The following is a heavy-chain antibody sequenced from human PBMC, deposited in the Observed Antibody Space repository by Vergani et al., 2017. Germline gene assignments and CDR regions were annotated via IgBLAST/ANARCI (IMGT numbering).Heavy chain of an antibody. D-gene: IGHD1-7*01. J-gene: IGHJ4*02. CDR3: AKDRGPYNWNYGY. CDR2: ISGSGGST. CDR1: GFTFSSYA. Sequence: EVQLLESGGGLVQPGGSLRLSCAASGFTFSSYAMSWVRQAPGKGLEWVSGISGSGGSTYYADSVKGRFTISRDNSKNTLYLQMNSLRAEDTAVYYCAKDRGPYNWNYGYWGQGTLVTVSS. V-gene: IGHV3-23*01.